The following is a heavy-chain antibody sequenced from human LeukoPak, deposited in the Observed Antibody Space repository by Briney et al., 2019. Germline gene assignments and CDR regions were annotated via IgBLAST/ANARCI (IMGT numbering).Heavy chain of an antibody. CDR3: AGRPGYCSSTSCYRRGYYYYYMDV. Sequence: ASVKVSCKASGGTFSSYAISWVRQAPGQGLEWMGRIIPILGIANYAQKFQGRVTITADKSTSTAYMELSSLRSEDTAVYYCAGRPGYCSSTSCYRRGYYYYYMDVWGKGTTVTVSS. J-gene: IGHJ6*03. CDR1: GGTFSSYA. CDR2: IIPILGIA. D-gene: IGHD2-2*02. V-gene: IGHV1-69*04.